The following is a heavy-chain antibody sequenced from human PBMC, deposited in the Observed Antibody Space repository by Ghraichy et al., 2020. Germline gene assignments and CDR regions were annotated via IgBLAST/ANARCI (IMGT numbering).Heavy chain of an antibody. CDR2: ISSSSSYI. CDR1: GFTFSSYS. V-gene: IGHV3-21*01. Sequence: GGSLRLSCAASGFTFSSYSMNWVRQAPGKGLEWVSSISSSSSYIYYADSVKGRFTISGDNAKNSLYLQMNSLRAEDTAVYYCASPWRLVYCGGDCYSAAKEPLDVWDQGTTVTVSS. D-gene: IGHD2-21*02. J-gene: IGHJ6*02. CDR3: ASPWRLVYCGGDCYSAAKEPLDV.